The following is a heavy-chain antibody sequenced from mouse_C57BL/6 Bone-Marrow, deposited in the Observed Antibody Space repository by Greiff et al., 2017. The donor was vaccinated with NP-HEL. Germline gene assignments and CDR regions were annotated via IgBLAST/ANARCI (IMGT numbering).Heavy chain of an antibody. D-gene: IGHD2-2*01. CDR3: AIVSTMVKWCTY. V-gene: IGHV1-59*01. CDR2: IDPSDSYT. J-gene: IGHJ3*01. Sequence: QVQLQQPGAGLVRPGTSVKLSCKASGYTFTSYWMHWVKQRPGQGLEWIGVIDPSDSYTNYNQKFKGKATLTVDPSSSTAYMQLSRLTSEDSAVYYCAIVSTMVKWCTYCGQGGLGTVSA. CDR1: GYTFTSYW.